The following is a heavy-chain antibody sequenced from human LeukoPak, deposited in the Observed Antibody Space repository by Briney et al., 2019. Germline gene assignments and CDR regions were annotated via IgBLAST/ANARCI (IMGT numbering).Heavy chain of an antibody. Sequence: PGGSLRLSCAASGFTFSSYSMNWVRQAPGKGLEGVSSISSSSSYIYYADSVKGRFTISRDKAKKSLYLQMKSLRAEDTAVYYCERLNSPDELWFGDKNRGYYYYGMDVWGQGTPVTVSS. D-gene: IGHD3-10*01. CDR2: ISSSSSYI. CDR1: GFTFSSYS. CDR3: ERLNSPDELWFGDKNRGYYYYGMDV. V-gene: IGHV3-21*01. J-gene: IGHJ6*02.